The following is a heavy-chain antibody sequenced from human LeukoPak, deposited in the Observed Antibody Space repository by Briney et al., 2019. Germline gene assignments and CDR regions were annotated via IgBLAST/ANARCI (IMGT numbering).Heavy chain of an antibody. V-gene: IGHV3-64D*09. Sequence: PGGSLRLSCAASGFTFSHYAMHWVRQATGKGLEHVSAISSNGGSTFYADSVKGRFTISRDISNNTLYLQMASLRGEDTAVYYCVKDLRFVDTAMVTGYYYYGMDVWGQGTTVTVSS. CDR3: VKDLRFVDTAMVTGYYYYGMDV. D-gene: IGHD5-18*01. CDR2: ISSNGGST. J-gene: IGHJ6*02. CDR1: GFTFSHYA.